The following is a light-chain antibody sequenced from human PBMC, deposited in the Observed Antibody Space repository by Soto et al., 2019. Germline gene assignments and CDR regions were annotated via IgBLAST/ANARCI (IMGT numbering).Light chain of an antibody. CDR1: QNISNY. V-gene: IGKV3-20*01. CDR2: GAS. J-gene: IGKJ5*01. Sequence: IVLTQSPATLSLSPGKRATLSCRASQNISNYLIWYQQKPGQAPRLLIYGASSRAAGIPDRFTGSGTGTDFTLTITRLEPEDFAVYYCQKYGGSFITFGQGTRLEIK. CDR3: QKYGGSFIT.